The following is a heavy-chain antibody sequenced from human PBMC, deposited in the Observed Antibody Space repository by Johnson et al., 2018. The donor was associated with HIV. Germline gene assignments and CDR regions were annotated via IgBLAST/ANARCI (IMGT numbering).Heavy chain of an antibody. V-gene: IGHV3-53*01. CDR3: ARAYYDSRGYYPHAFHV. CDR1: GFSVSGNY. D-gene: IGHD3-22*01. Sequence: EVQLVESGGGLIQPGGSLRVSCAASGFSVSGNYMSWVRQAPGKGLEWVSSIYVGGNTYSADSVKGRFTISRDNSENTLYLQQNRLRAEDTAVYYCARAYYDSRGYYPHAFHVWGQGTVVTVSS. J-gene: IGHJ3*01. CDR2: IYVGGNT.